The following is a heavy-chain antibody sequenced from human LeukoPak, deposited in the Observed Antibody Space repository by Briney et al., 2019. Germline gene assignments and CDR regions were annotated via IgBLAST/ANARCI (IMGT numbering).Heavy chain of an antibody. CDR1: GFTFSSYS. J-gene: IGHJ6*03. Sequence: GGSLRLSCAASGFTFSSYSMNWVRQAPGKGLEWVSSISSSSSYIYYADSVKGRFTISRDNAKDSLYLQMNSLRAEDTAVYYCARDPESGYDIYMDVWGKGTTVTVSS. D-gene: IGHD5-12*01. V-gene: IGHV3-21*01. CDR2: ISSSSSYI. CDR3: ARDPESGYDIYMDV.